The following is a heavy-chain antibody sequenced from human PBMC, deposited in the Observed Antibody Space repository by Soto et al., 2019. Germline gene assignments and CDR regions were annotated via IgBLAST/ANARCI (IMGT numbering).Heavy chain of an antibody. V-gene: IGHV3-53*01. CDR1: GFTVSSNY. CDR3: ARVQVTMVRGQLHYYYGMDV. CDR2: IYSGGST. Sequence: GSLRLSCAASGFTVSSNYMSWVRQAPGKGLEWVSVIYSGGSTYYADSVKGRFTISRDNSKNTLYLQMNSLRAEDTAVYYCARVQVTMVRGQLHYYYGMDVWGQGTTVTVSS. D-gene: IGHD3-10*01. J-gene: IGHJ6*02.